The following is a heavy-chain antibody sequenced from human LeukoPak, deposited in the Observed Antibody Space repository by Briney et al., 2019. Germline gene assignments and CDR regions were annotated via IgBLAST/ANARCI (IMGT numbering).Heavy chain of an antibody. J-gene: IGHJ4*02. V-gene: IGHV5-10-1*01. CDR2: IDPSDSYT. CDR3: AYAVDDYDSFDY. CDR1: GYSFTSYW. Sequence: GESLKISCKGSGYSFTSYWISWVRQMPEKGLEWMGTIDPSDSYTNYSPSFQGHVTISADKSISTAYLQWSSLNASDTAMYDCAYAVDDYDSFDYWGQGTLVTVSS. D-gene: IGHD3-22*01.